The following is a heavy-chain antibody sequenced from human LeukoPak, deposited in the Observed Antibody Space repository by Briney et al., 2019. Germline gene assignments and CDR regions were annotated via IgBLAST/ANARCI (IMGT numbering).Heavy chain of an antibody. CDR2: INHSGST. CDR3: AARGEYSGSGTR. D-gene: IGHD3-10*01. V-gene: IGHV4-34*08. Sequence: GSLRLSCAASGFTFNSYVMSWIRQAPGKGLEWIGEINHSGSTNYNPSLRTRVTISVDTSKNQFSLKLTSVTVADTAMYYCAARGEYSGSGTRWGQGALVTVSS. J-gene: IGHJ4*02. CDR1: GFTFNSYV.